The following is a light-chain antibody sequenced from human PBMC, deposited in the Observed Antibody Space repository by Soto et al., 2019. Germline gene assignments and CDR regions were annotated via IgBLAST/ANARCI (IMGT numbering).Light chain of an antibody. J-gene: IGKJ2*01. CDR2: GAS. CDR3: QQYGTSTYT. V-gene: IGKV3-20*01. CDR1: QYISSSY. Sequence: EIVLTQSPGTLSLSPGERATLSCRASQYISSSYLAWYQQKPGQAPRLLIYGASSRATGIPDRFSGSGSGTDFTLTISRLEPEDFAVYYCQQYGTSTYTFGQGTKLEIK.